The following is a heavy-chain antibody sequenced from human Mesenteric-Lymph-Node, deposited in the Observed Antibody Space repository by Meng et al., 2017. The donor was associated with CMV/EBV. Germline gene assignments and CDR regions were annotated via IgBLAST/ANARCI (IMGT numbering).Heavy chain of an antibody. Sequence: ESLKISCRISGGSISSYYWSWIRQAPGKGLEWIGYIYHTGYTSYNPSLKSRVTISLDMSKSQFSLRLSSVTPADTAVYYCARDGGAYATDVWGQGTTVTVSS. V-gene: IGHV4-59*01. CDR3: ARDGGAYATDV. CDR1: GGSISSYY. J-gene: IGHJ6*02. CDR2: IYHTGYT. D-gene: IGHD2-21*01.